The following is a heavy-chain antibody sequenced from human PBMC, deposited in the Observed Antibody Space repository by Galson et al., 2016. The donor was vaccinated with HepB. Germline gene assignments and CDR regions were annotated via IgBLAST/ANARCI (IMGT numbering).Heavy chain of an antibody. CDR2: ISATHTTI. CDR1: RFSFNTYS. CDR3: AGRITSPQPV. V-gene: IGHV3-48*01. J-gene: IGHJ4*02. D-gene: IGHD2-15*01. Sequence: SLRLSCAASRFSFNTYSMNWVRQAPGRGLEWLSHISATHTTIYYADSVKGRFTVSRDNDRNSLYLQMNSLRAEDTAVYYCAGRITSPQPVWGQGILVTVSS.